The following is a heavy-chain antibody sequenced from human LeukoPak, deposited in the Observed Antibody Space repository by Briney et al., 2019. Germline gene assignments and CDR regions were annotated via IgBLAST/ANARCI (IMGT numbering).Heavy chain of an antibody. CDR3: ARDADTAYMDV. J-gene: IGHJ6*03. Sequence: ASVKVSCKASGYTFTNFDINWVRQATGQGLEWMGWMNPKTGNTGSAQKLQGRVTITGNTSISTAYMELSSLRSEDTAVYYCARDADTAYMDVWGKGTTVTVSS. CDR1: GYTFTNFD. CDR2: MNPKTGNT. V-gene: IGHV1-8*01. D-gene: IGHD5-18*01.